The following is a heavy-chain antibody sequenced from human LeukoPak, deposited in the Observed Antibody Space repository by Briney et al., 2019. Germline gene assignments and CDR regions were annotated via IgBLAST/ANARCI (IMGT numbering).Heavy chain of an antibody. CDR1: GGSISSYY. Sequence: PSETLSLTCTVSGGSISSYYWSWIRQPAGKGLEWIGRIYTSGSTNYNPSLKSRVTISVDTSKNQFSLKLSSVTAADTAVYYCARPVYRSGGSCYFDYWGQRTLVTVSS. D-gene: IGHD2-15*01. V-gene: IGHV4-4*07. CDR2: IYTSGST. CDR3: ARPVYRSGGSCYFDY. J-gene: IGHJ4*02.